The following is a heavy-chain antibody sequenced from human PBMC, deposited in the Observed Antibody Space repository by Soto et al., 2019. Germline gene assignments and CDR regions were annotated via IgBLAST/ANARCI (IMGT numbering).Heavy chain of an antibody. D-gene: IGHD2-2*01. CDR3: ARAGGYCSSTSCGSYYYYYMDV. CDR1: GFTFSSYW. CDR2: INSDGSST. V-gene: IGHV3-74*01. Sequence: GGSLRLSCAASGFTFSSYWMHWVRQAPGKGLVWVSRINSDGSSTSYADSVKGRFTISRDNAKNTLYLQMNSLRAEDTAVYYCARAGGYCSSTSCGSYYYYYMDVWGKGTTVTVSS. J-gene: IGHJ6*03.